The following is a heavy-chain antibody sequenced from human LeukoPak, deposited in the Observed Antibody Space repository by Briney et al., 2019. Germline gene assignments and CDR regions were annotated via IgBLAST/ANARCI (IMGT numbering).Heavy chain of an antibody. D-gene: IGHD2-15*01. Sequence: GGTLRLSCAASGFTFSSYGMSWVRQAPGKGLEWVSAISGSGGSTYYADSVKGRFTISRDNSKNTLYLQMNSLRPEDAAVYYCAKAPVTTCRGAFCYPFDYWGLGTLVTVSS. CDR3: AKAPVTTCRGAFCYPFDY. J-gene: IGHJ4*02. CDR1: GFTFSSYG. V-gene: IGHV3-23*01. CDR2: ISGSGGST.